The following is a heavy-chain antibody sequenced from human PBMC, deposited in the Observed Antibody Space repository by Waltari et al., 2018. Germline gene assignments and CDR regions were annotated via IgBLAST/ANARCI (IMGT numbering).Heavy chain of an antibody. V-gene: IGHV1-8*01. J-gene: IGHJ4*02. D-gene: IGHD3-3*01. CDR3: AKVSTYYDFWSGYSSMVYYFDY. CDR1: GYTFTSYD. Sequence: GAEVKKPGASVKVSCKASGYTFTSYDINWVRQATGQGLEWMGWMNPNSGNTGYAQKFQGRVTMTRNTSISTAYMELSSLRSEDTAVYYCAKVSTYYDFWSGYSSMVYYFDYWGQGTLVTVSS. CDR2: MNPNSGNT.